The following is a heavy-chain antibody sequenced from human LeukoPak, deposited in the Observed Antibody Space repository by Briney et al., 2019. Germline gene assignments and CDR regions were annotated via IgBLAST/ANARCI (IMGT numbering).Heavy chain of an antibody. CDR2: SYYSGST. D-gene: IGHD3-9*01. CDR3: ASRRVLTGSSRGDAFDI. J-gene: IGHJ3*02. Sequence: GSLRLSCAASGFTYSSYWNWIRQPPGKGLEWIGYSYYSGSTNYNPSLTSRVTISIDTSKKHFSLKLSSVTAADTAVYYCASRRVLTGSSRGDAFDIWGQGTVVTVSS. CDR1: GFTYSSY. V-gene: IGHV4-59*08.